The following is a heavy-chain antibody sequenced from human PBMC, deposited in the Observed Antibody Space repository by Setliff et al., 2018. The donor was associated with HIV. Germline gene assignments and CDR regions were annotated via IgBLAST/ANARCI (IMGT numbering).Heavy chain of an antibody. V-gene: IGHV1-69*10. CDR2: IIPILGIA. D-gene: IGHD2-21*02. Sequence: SCKASGGTFSSYAISWVRQAPGQGLEWMGGIIPILGIANYAQKFQGRVTITADKSTSTAYMELSSLRSEDTAVYYCARDGYCGGDCYQQSYFDYWGQGTLVTVSS. CDR3: ARDGYCGGDCYQQSYFDY. CDR1: GGTFSSYA. J-gene: IGHJ4*02.